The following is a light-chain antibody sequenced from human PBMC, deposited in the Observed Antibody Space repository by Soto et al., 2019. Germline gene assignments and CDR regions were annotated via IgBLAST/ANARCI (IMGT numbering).Light chain of an antibody. Sequence: EVVLTQSPGTLSLSPEDRATLSCRASQSVSRNYLAWYQQKPGQTPRLLIFGASNRAADIPARFSASGSGTDFTLTISGLEPDDFAVYYCQQYDFLPLSFGGGTRL. V-gene: IGKV3-20*01. CDR3: QQYDFLPLS. CDR2: GAS. J-gene: IGKJ4*01. CDR1: QSVSRNY.